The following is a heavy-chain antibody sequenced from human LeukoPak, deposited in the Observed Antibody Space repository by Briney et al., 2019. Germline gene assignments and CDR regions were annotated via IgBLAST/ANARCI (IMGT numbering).Heavy chain of an antibody. V-gene: IGHV3-64*01. Sequence: GGSLRLSCAASGFTFSRHAMHWVRQAPGKGLECVSAIRISGGSTYYGNSVKGGFTISRDNSKNPLYLQMGSLRTDDMAVYYCAREAVGAAIDYWGQGTLVTVSS. CDR1: GFTFSRHA. J-gene: IGHJ4*02. CDR2: IRISGGST. CDR3: AREAVGAAIDY. D-gene: IGHD1-26*01.